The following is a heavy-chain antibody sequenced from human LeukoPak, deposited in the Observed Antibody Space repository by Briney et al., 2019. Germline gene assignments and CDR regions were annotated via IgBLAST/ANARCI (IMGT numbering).Heavy chain of an antibody. D-gene: IGHD4-11*01. CDR1: GFTFSHYT. Sequence: GGSLRLSCAACGFTFSHYTIGWVRQAPGKGLERVASITRSSSHIYYAGSVKGRFTISRDNAKNEVYLQMNSLRGEDTAIYYCARVMMGATVTTFHYYCMDVWGVGTAVTVSS. V-gene: IGHV3-21*01. CDR2: ITRSSSHI. CDR3: ARVMMGATVTTFHYYCMDV. J-gene: IGHJ6*03.